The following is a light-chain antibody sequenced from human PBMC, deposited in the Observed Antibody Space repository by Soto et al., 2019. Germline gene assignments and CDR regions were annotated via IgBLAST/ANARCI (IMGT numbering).Light chain of an antibody. CDR1: QSISSW. V-gene: IGKV1-5*03. Sequence: DIQMTQSPSTLSTSVGDRITITCRASQSISSWLAWYQQKPGKAHKLLIYKASSLESGVPSRFSGSGSETEFTLTISSLQPDDFATYYCQQYKNYPYTFGQGTKREI. CDR3: QQYKNYPYT. CDR2: KAS. J-gene: IGKJ2*01.